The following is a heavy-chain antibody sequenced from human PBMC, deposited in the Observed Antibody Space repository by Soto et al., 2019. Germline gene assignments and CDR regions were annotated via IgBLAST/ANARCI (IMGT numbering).Heavy chain of an antibody. Sequence: EVQLLESGGGLVQPGGSLRLSCAASGFTFSSYAMSWVRQAPGKGLEWVSAISGSGGSTYYADSVKGRFTISRDNSKNTLYLQMNSLRAEDPAVYYCAKETPPYYDFWSGYLYYYYGMDVWGQGTTVTVSS. V-gene: IGHV3-23*01. CDR2: ISGSGGST. CDR3: AKETPPYYDFWSGYLYYYYGMDV. J-gene: IGHJ6*02. CDR1: GFTFSSYA. D-gene: IGHD3-3*01.